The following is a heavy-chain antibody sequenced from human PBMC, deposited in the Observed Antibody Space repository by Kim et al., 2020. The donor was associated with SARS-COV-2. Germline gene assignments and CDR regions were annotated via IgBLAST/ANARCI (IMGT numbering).Heavy chain of an antibody. CDR3: AKDRVTRFLEWSQHPTEFDP. Sequence: GGSLRLSCAASGFTFGDYAMHWVRQAPGKGLEWVSGISWNSGSIGYADSVEGRFTISRDNAKNSLYLQMNSLRAEDTVLYDCAKDRVTRFLEWSQHPTEFDPWGQGTLVTVSS. D-gene: IGHD3-3*01. V-gene: IGHV3-9*01. CDR1: GFTFGDYA. CDR2: ISWNSGSI. J-gene: IGHJ5*02.